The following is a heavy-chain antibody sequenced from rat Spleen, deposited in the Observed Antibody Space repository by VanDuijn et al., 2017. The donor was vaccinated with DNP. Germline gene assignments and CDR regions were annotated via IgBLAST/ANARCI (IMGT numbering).Heavy chain of an antibody. CDR2: ISTSGGST. Sequence: EVHLVESGGGLVQPGRSLKLSCVASGFTFSKYGMAWVRQAPTKGLEWVASISTSGGSTSYRDSVKGRFTISRDNAKSTLYLQMDSLRSEDTATYYCARGSGTYYWYFDFWGQGVMVTVSS. V-gene: IGHV5S13*01. J-gene: IGHJ1*01. CDR3: ARGSGTYYWYFDF. D-gene: IGHD5-1*01. CDR1: GFTFSKYG.